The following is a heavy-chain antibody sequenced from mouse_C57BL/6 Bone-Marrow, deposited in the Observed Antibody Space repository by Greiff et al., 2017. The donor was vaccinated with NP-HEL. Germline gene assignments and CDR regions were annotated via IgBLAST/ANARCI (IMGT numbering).Heavy chain of an antibody. V-gene: IGHV5-4*01. CDR1: GFTFSSYA. CDR3: ARGLYLYFFDY. Sequence: EVQGVESGGGLVKPGGSLKLSCAASGFTFSSYAMSWVRQTPEKRLEWVATISDGGSYTYYPDNVKGRFTISRDNAKNNLYLQMSHLNSEDTAMYYCARGLYLYFFDYWDQGTTLTVSS. CDR2: ISDGGSYT. D-gene: IGHD6-1*01. J-gene: IGHJ2*01.